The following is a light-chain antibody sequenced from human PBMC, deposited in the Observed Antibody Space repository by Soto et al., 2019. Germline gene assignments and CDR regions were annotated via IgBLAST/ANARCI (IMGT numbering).Light chain of an antibody. CDR1: SNDIGGYNL. CDR2: EAN. V-gene: IGLV2-23*02. J-gene: IGLJ2*01. Sequence: QSVLTQPASVSGSPGQSITISCAGTSNDIGGYNLVSWYQQHPGKAPKLIIFEANKRPSGVSDRFSGSKSGNTASLTISALQAEDEADYSCCSFAGGATLVFGGGTKLTVL. CDR3: CSFAGGATLV.